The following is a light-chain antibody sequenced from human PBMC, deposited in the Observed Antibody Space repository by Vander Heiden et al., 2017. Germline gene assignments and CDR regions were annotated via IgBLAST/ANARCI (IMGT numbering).Light chain of an antibody. V-gene: IGLV2-14*01. J-gene: IGLJ1*01. CDR1: SSDVGNYNY. Sequence: QSALTQPASVSGSPGQSITISCPGTSSDVGNYNYVSWYQQHPGKAPKLMIYEVSNRPSGVSNRFSGSKSGNTASLTISGLQAEDEGDYYCSSYTTSSTYVFGTGTKVAVL. CDR2: EVS. CDR3: SSYTTSSTYV.